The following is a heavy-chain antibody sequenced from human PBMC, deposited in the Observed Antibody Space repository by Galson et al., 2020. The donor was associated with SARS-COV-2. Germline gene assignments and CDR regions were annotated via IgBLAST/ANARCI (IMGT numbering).Heavy chain of an antibody. Sequence: GPSHQIYCDLTGYTLTNPWIARVRQKSAKGHDNMALNPPGDSDTKYSPSFQGQVTISVDESDNSAYLQWTSLKASDSAKYYCARQGIAYTLGAAYWGQGTVVTVSS. CDR1: GYTLTNPW. CDR2: NPPGDSDT. D-gene: IGHD3-16*01. J-gene: IGHJ4*02. CDR3: ARQGIAYTLGAAY. V-gene: IGHV5-51*01.